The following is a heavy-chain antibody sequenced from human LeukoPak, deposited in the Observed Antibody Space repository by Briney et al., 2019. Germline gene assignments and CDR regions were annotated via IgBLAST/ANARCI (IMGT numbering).Heavy chain of an antibody. CDR3: AKAPTVTTSWFDP. CDR1: GFTFNIYA. D-gene: IGHD4-17*01. J-gene: IGHJ5*02. Sequence: PGGSLRLSCAASGFTFNIYAMSWVRQAPGKGLEWVSAISGSGGNTYYADSVKGRFTISRDNSKNTLYLQMNSLRAEDTAVYHCAKAPTVTTSWFDPWGQGTLVTVSS. CDR2: ISGSGGNT. V-gene: IGHV3-23*01.